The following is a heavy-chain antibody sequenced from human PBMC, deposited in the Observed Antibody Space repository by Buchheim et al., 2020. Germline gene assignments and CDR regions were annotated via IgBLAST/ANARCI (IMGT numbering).Heavy chain of an antibody. CDR1: GFSFSNYW. J-gene: IGHJ4*02. V-gene: IGHV3-7*01. CDR3: GRGGSAGSVDY. CDR2: IKEDGSEK. D-gene: IGHD2-15*01. Sequence: EVQLVESGGGLVQPGGSLRLLCAAFGFSFSNYWMSWVRQVPGKGLEGVANIKEDGSEKYYVDSVKGRFIISRDNAQTSLYLQMNSLRAEDTAVYYCGRGGSAGSVDYWGQGTL.